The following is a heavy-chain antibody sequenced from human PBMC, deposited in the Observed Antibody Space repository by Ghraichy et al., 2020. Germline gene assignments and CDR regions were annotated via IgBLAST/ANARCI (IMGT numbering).Heavy chain of an antibody. CDR2: IDWDDDT. D-gene: IGHD6-19*01. J-gene: IGHJ6*02. CDR3: ARRQWLDARDYGMDV. Sequence: SGPTLVKPTQTLTLTCTFSGFSLTTSGMCVSWIRQPPGKALEWLARIDWDDDTYYSTSLKTRLTISKDTSKNQVVLTMTNMDPVDTATYYCARRQWLDARDYGMDVWGQGTTVTVSS. CDR1: GFSLTTSGMC. V-gene: IGHV2-70*11.